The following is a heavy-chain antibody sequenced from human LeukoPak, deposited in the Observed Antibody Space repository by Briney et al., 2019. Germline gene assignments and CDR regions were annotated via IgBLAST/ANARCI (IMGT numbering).Heavy chain of an antibody. CDR1: RFTFSNFG. Sequence: PGRSLRLSCAASRFTFSNFGMSWVRQAPGKGLEWVSAISGSGGSTYYADSVKGRFTISRDNSKNTLYLQMNSLRAEDTAVYYCAKSSYYDSSGYYREYYFDYWGQGTLVTVSS. D-gene: IGHD3-22*01. CDR2: ISGSGGST. CDR3: AKSSYYDSSGYYREYYFDY. V-gene: IGHV3-23*01. J-gene: IGHJ4*02.